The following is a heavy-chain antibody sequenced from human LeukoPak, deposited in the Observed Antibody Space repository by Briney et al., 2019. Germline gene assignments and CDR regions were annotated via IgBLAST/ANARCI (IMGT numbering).Heavy chain of an antibody. CDR2: ISSSSYI. CDR3: AKAGSSSWYLDY. D-gene: IGHD6-13*01. V-gene: IGHV3-21*04. J-gene: IGHJ4*02. Sequence: GGSLRLSCAASGFTFSSYSMNWVRQAPGKGLEWVSSISSSSYIYYADSVRGRFTISRDNSKNTLFLQMNSLRGEDTAVYYCAKAGSSSWYLDYWGQGALVTVSP. CDR1: GFTFSSYS.